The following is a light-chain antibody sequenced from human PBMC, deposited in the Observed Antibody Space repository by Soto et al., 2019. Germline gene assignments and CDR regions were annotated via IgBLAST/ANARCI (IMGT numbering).Light chain of an antibody. Sequence: QSALTQPPSASGSPGQSVTISCTGTSNDIGGYNYVSWYQQHPGRAPKLMIYDVTKRPSGVPDRFTGSRSGNTASLTVSGLQAEDEADYYCSSYAGSSNLLFGGGTKLTVL. CDR2: DVT. CDR3: SSYAGSSNLL. CDR1: SNDIGGYNY. V-gene: IGLV2-8*01. J-gene: IGLJ2*01.